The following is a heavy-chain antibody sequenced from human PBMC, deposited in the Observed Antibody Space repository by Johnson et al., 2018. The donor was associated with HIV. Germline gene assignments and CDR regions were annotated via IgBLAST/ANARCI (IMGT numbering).Heavy chain of an antibody. V-gene: IGHV3-53*01. CDR3: ARKGDAFDF. J-gene: IGHJ3*01. CDR1: GFTVSSNY. Sequence: EVQLVESGGGLIQPGGSLRLSCAVSGFTVSSNYMSWVRQAPGKGLEWVSVIYSGGTTNYADSVKGRFTISRDNARNSLHLQMNSLRAEDTAVYYCARKGDAFDFWGQGTKVTVSS. CDR2: IYSGGTT.